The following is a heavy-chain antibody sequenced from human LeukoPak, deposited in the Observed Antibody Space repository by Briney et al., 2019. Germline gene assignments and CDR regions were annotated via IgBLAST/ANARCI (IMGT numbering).Heavy chain of an antibody. Sequence: PSETPSLTCTVSGGSISSYYWSWIRQPPGKGLEWIGYIYYSGSTNYNPSLKSRVTISVDTSKNQFSLKLISVTAADTAVDYCSRAPFYYYGMDGWGQGATVTVSS. CDR1: GGSISSYY. J-gene: IGHJ6*02. CDR2: IYYSGST. V-gene: IGHV4-59*01. CDR3: SRAPFYYYGMDG.